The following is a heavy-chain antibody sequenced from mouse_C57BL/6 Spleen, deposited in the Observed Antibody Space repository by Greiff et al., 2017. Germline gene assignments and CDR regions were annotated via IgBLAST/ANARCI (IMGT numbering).Heavy chain of an antibody. J-gene: IGHJ3*01. V-gene: IGHV1-64*01. CDR2: IHPNSGST. D-gene: IGHD1-1*01. CDR3: AYYGSSPCAY. Sequence: QVQLQQPGAELVQPGASAKLSCKASGYTFTSHWMHRVKQRPGQGLEWIGMIHPNSGSTNYNAKFKSKATLTVDKSSSTAYMQLSSLTSEGSAVYYCAYYGSSPCAYWAQGTLVTVAA. CDR1: GYTFTSHW.